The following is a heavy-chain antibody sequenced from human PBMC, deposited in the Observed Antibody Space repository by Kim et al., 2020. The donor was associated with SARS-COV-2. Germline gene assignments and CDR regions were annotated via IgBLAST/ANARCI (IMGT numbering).Heavy chain of an antibody. CDR3: TTDSTAGFDY. V-gene: IGHV3-15*01. Sequence: TTDHAAPVKGRFTISRDDSKNTLYLQMNSLKAEDTAVYYCTTDSTAGFDYWGQGTLVTVSS. J-gene: IGHJ4*02. D-gene: IGHD2-21*02. CDR2: TT.